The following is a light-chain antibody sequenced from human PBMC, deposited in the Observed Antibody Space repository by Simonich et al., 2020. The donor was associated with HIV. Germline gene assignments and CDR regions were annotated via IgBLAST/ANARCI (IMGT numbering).Light chain of an antibody. Sequence: QSVLTQPPSASGTPGQRVTISCSGSSSNIGSNTINWYQQLPGTAPKLLIHRNNQRPSGVPDRCAGSKSGTSASLAISGLQAEDEADYYCAAWDDSLNGRVFGGGTKLTVL. CDR1: SSNIGSNT. J-gene: IGLJ3*02. V-gene: IGLV1-44*01. CDR3: AAWDDSLNGRV. CDR2: RNN.